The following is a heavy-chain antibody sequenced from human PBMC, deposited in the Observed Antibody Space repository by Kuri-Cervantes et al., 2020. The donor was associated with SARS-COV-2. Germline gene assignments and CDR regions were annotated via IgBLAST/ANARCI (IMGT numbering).Heavy chain of an antibody. D-gene: IGHD1-7*01. CDR1: GFTFSDHD. Sequence: GESLKISCAASGFTFSDHDMHWVRQATGKGLEWVSAIGTAGDTYYPGSVKGRFTISRENAKNSLYLQMNSLRAGDTAVYYCAREKRALSGTVFYYGLDVWGQGTTVTVSS. CDR3: AREKRALSGTVFYYGLDV. CDR2: IGTAGDT. V-gene: IGHV3-13*04. J-gene: IGHJ6*02.